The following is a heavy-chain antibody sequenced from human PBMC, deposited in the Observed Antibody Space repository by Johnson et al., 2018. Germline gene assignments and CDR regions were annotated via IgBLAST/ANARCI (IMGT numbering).Heavy chain of an antibody. CDR2: ISYDGSNK. D-gene: IGHD5-18*01. J-gene: IGHJ3*02. Sequence: QVQLVESGGGVVQPGRSLRLSCAASGFTFSSYAMHWVRQAPGKGLAWVAVISYDGSNKYYADPVKGRFTISRDNSKNTLYLQMNSRRDEDTALYYCAKDALGYSYGYHSFDIWGQGTMVTVSS. CDR1: GFTFSSYA. V-gene: IGHV3-30-3*02. CDR3: AKDALGYSYGYHSFDI.